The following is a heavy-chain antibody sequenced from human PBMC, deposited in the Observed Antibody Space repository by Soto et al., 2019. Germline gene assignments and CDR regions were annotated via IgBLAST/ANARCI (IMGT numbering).Heavy chain of an antibody. Sequence: SETLSLTCTVSGCSISSYYWSWIRQPPGKGLEWIGYIYYSGSTNYNPSLKSRVTISVDTSKNQFSLKLSSVTAADTAVYYCARGHYDILTGYLPFDYWGQVTLVPVSS. J-gene: IGHJ4*02. V-gene: IGHV4-59*01. CDR2: IYYSGST. D-gene: IGHD3-9*01. CDR3: ARGHYDILTGYLPFDY. CDR1: GCSISSYY.